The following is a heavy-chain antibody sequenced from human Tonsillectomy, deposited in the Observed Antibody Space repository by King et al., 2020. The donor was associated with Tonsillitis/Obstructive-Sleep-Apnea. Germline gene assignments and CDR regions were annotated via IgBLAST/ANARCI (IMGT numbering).Heavy chain of an antibody. CDR3: AREGAGYSGREDYYGMDV. CDR2: ISAYNGNT. CDR1: GYTFTSYG. J-gene: IGHJ6*02. V-gene: IGHV1-18*01. D-gene: IGHD5-12*01. Sequence: VQLVESGAEVKKPGASVKVSCKASGYTFTSYGISWVRQAPGQGLEWMGWISAYNGNTNYAQTLQGRVTMTTDTSTSTAYMELRSLRSDDTAVYYCAREGAGYSGREDYYGMDVWGQGTTVTVSS.